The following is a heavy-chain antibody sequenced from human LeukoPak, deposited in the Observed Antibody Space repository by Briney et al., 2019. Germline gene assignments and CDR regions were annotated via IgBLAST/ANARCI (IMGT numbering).Heavy chain of an antibody. D-gene: IGHD4-17*01. Sequence: GGSLRLSCAASGFTFSSYGMSWVRQAPGKGLEWVSGINWNGGSTGYADSVKGRFTISRDNAKNSLYLQMNSLRAEDTALYYCARDGADYGDYVRWGQGTLVTVSS. V-gene: IGHV3-20*04. CDR3: ARDGADYGDYVR. J-gene: IGHJ4*02. CDR2: INWNGGST. CDR1: GFTFSSYG.